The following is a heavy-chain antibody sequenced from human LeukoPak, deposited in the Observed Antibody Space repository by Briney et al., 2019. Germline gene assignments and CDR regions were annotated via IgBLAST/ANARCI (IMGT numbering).Heavy chain of an antibody. CDR3: ARDPARNYDLYYYGMDV. J-gene: IGHJ6*04. Sequence: GGSLRLSCAASGFTFSSYGMHWVRQAPGKGLEWVAVIWYDGSNKYYADSVKGRFTISRDNSKNTLYPQMNSLRAEDTAVYYCARDPARNYDLYYYGMDVWGKGTTVTVSS. CDR2: IWYDGSNK. CDR1: GFTFSSYG. D-gene: IGHD3-3*01. V-gene: IGHV3-33*01.